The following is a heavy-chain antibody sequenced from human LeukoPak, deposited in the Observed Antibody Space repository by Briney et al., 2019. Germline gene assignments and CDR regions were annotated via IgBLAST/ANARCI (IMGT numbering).Heavy chain of an antibody. CDR2: LSNTGSDI. V-gene: IGHV3-11*01. CDR3: ARGHWGLDY. CDR1: GFTFSDHY. D-gene: IGHD7-27*01. J-gene: IGHJ4*02. Sequence: GGSLRLSGAVSGFTFSDHYMTWIRQAPGKGLEYISYLSNTGSDISYADSVKGRFSISRDNAKNSLYLQMNSLRAEDTAMYYCARGHWGLDYWGQGTLVTVSS.